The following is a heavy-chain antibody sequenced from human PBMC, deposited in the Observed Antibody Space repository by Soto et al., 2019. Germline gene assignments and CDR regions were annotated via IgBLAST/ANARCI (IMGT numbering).Heavy chain of an antibody. V-gene: IGHV3-30*18. J-gene: IGHJ4*02. CDR3: AKDLGDPWGDYAHGY. CDR2: ISYDGSNK. CDR1: GFTFSSYG. D-gene: IGHD4-17*01. Sequence: QVQLVESGGGVVQPGRSLRLSCAASGFTFSSYGMHWVRQAPGKGLEWVAVISYDGSNKYYADSVKGRFTISRDNSKNTLYLQMNSLRAEDTAVYYCAKDLGDPWGDYAHGYWGQGTLVTVSS.